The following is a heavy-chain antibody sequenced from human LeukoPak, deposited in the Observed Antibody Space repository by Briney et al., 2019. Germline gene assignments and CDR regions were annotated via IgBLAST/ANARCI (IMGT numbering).Heavy chain of an antibody. Sequence: GGSLRLSCVASGFTFSSYSMNWVRQAPGKGLEWVSSISSTGSYIYYADSVKGRFTISRDNAKNSLYLQMNSLRAEDTAVYYCARGCGSISCWYLDYWGQGTLVTVSS. CDR2: ISSTGSYI. CDR3: ARGCGSISCWYLDY. CDR1: GFTFSSYS. J-gene: IGHJ4*02. D-gene: IGHD2-2*01. V-gene: IGHV3-21*01.